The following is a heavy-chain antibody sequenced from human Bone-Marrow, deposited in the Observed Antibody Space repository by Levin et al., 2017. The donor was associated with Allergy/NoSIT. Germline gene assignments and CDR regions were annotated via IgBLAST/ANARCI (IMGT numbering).Heavy chain of an antibody. CDR1: GGTFSSYT. D-gene: IGHD7-27*01. Sequence: KISCKASGGTFSSYTISWMRQAPGQGLEWMGRIIPILGIANYAQKFQGRVTITADKSTSTAYMELSSLRSEDTAVYYCARDSNWGYYFDYWGQGTLVTVSS. V-gene: IGHV1-69*04. J-gene: IGHJ4*02. CDR2: IIPILGIA. CDR3: ARDSNWGYYFDY.